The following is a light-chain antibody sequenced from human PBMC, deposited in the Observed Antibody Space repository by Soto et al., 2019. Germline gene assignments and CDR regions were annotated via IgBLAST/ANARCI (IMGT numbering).Light chain of an antibody. CDR3: CSYAGSYTYL. J-gene: IGLJ1*01. Sequence: QSVLTQPRSVSVSPGQSVTISCTGTSSDVGSYNYVSWYQQHPGKAPELIIYDVNERPSGVPDRFSGSKSGNTASLTVSGLRAEDEADYYCCSYAGSYTYLFGTGTKVTVL. CDR1: SSDVGSYNY. CDR2: DVN. V-gene: IGLV2-11*01.